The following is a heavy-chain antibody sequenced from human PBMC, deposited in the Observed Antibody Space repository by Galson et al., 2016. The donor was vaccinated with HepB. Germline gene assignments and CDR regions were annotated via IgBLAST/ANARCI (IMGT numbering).Heavy chain of an antibody. D-gene: IGHD4-23*01. Sequence: SLRLSCAASGFTFSSYTMNWVRQAPGKGLEWVSSISSGSSYIYYADSVKGRFTISRDNAKNSLYLQMNSLRAEDTAVYYCVRVRADYGGNMPDAFDIWGKGTTVTVSS. CDR2: ISSGSSYI. V-gene: IGHV3-21*01. J-gene: IGHJ3*02. CDR3: VRVRADYGGNMPDAFDI. CDR1: GFTFSSYT.